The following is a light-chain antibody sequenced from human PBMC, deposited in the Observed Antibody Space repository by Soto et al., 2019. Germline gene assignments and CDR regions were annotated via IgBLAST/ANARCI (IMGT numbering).Light chain of an antibody. V-gene: IGKV3-15*01. Sequence: EIMMTQSPATLSVSPGESATLSCRASQSVRNNLAWYQHKPGQAPRLLIYYPSTRATDIPARFSASGSGTEFTLTISSLQSEDFALYYCQQYNDWPPITFGQGTRLEIK. CDR3: QQYNDWPPIT. CDR2: YPS. CDR1: QSVRNN. J-gene: IGKJ5*01.